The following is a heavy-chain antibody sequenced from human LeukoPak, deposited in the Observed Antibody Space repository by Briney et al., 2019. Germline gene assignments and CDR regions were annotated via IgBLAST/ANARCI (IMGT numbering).Heavy chain of an antibody. V-gene: IGHV4-59*01. CDR1: GGSISSYY. Sequence: PSETLSLTCTVSGGSISSYYWSWIRQPLGKGLEWIGHIFYTRSTDYKPSLQSRVTISVDTSKNQFSLKVNSVTAADTAVYYCARARYSRAWYASDIWGQGTVVTVSA. CDR3: ARARYSRAWYASDI. CDR2: IFYTRST. D-gene: IGHD6-19*01. J-gene: IGHJ3*02.